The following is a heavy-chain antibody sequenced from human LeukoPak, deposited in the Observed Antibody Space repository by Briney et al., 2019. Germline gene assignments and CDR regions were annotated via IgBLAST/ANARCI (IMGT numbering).Heavy chain of an antibody. J-gene: IGHJ4*02. V-gene: IGHV3-48*03. CDR1: GFIFSNFE. D-gene: IGHD2-8*02. CDR2: INSGATSE. Sequence: PGGSLRLSCTASGFIFSNFEMNWVRQAPGKGLQWVAYINSGATSEYYADSVKGRFTISRDNAKNSLYLQMNSLGVQDTAIYYCGRVICTGGSCFQNDYWGQGTLVTVSS. CDR3: GRVICTGGSCFQNDY.